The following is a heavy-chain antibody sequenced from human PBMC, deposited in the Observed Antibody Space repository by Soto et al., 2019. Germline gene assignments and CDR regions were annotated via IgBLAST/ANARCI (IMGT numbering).Heavy chain of an antibody. J-gene: IGHJ6*02. CDR3: ARPGPGYDVVTGHYFYYCHAMAV. CDR1: GFLFNTYA. Sequence: PGGSLRLSCTTSGFLFNTYAMHWVRQAPGKGLEWVAVMSHDGSNTYYADSVKGRFTISRDNPKNTLYLQMDTLRTDDTAVYYGARPGPGYDVVTGHYFYYCHAMAVWGQGTRVTVSS. CDR2: MSHDGSNT. V-gene: IGHV3-30-3*01. D-gene: IGHD3-9*01.